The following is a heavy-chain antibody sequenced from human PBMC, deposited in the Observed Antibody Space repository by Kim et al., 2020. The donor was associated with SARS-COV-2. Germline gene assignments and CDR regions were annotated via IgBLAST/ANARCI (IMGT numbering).Heavy chain of an antibody. D-gene: IGHD5-12*01. CDR2: IYYSGST. V-gene: IGHV4-59*01. Sequence: SETLSLTCTVSGGSISSYYWSWIRQPPGKGLEWIGYIYYSGSTNYNPSLKSRVTISVDTSKNQFSLKLSSVTAADTAVYYCARVRGDGYNLGRPRDHYYFDYWGQGTLVTVSS. CDR3: ARVRGDGYNLGRPRDHYYFDY. J-gene: IGHJ4*02. CDR1: GGSISSYY.